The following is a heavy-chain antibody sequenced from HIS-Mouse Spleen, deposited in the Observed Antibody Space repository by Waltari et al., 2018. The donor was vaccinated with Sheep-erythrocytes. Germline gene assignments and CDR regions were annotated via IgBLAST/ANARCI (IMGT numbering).Heavy chain of an antibody. V-gene: IGHV1-2*02. CDR1: GYTFTGYY. CDR2: ITRKSGGK. Sequence: QVQLVQSGAEVKKPGASVKVSCKASGYTFTGYYMHWVRQAPGHGLGWMEWITRKSGGKSYAQKLQGRVTITRTTSISTAYMELRRLRSDDTAVYYCARGYCSSTSCYGYFQHWGQGTLVTVSS. CDR3: ARGYCSSTSCYGYFQH. D-gene: IGHD2-2*01. J-gene: IGHJ1*01.